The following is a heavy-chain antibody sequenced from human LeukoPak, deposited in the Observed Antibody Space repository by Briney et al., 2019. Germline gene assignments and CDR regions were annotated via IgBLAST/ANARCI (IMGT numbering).Heavy chain of an antibody. D-gene: IGHD3-22*01. CDR3: ARGAPDYYDSSGPLNY. V-gene: IGHV1-69*02. CDR2: IIPIVGIA. J-gene: IGHJ4*02. CDR1: GGTFSSYT. Sequence: SVKVSCKASGGTFSSYTISWVRQAPGQGLEWMGRIIPIVGIANYAQKFQGRVTITADKSTSTAYMELSSLRSEDTAVYYCARGAPDYYDSSGPLNYWGQGTLVTVSS.